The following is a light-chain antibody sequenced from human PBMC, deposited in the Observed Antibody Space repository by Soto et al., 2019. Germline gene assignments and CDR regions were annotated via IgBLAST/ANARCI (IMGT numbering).Light chain of an antibody. CDR2: RAS. CDR3: QQYQTLWT. Sequence: EIVITHSPATLSLSPGERSTLSCRASQTIYSNVAWYQQRPGQAPRLLIYRASARATGIPARFSGSGSGTEFTLTIGSLQPEDSAVYYCQQYQTLWTFGQGTKLDIK. CDR1: QTIYSN. V-gene: IGKV3-15*01. J-gene: IGKJ1*01.